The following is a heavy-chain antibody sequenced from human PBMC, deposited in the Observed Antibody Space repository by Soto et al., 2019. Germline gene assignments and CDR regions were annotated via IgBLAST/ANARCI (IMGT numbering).Heavy chain of an antibody. J-gene: IGHJ6*02. D-gene: IGHD3-3*01. CDR3: ARGDELEWLLQQRGYYYGMDV. CDR2: IYYSGST. Sequence: ASETLSLTCTVSGGSISSGSYYWSWIRQPPGKGLEWIGYIYYSGSTNYNPSLKSRVTISVDTSKNQFSLKLSSVTAADTAVYYCARGDELEWLLQQRGYYYGMDVWGQGTTVTVSS. CDR1: GGSISSGSYY. V-gene: IGHV4-61*01.